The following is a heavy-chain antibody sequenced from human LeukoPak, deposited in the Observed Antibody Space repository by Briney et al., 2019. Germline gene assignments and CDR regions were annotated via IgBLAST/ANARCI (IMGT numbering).Heavy chain of an antibody. J-gene: IGHJ4*02. Sequence: GGSLRHSCAASGFTFSDYYMSWIRQAPGKGLEWVSYISSSGSTIYYADSVKGRFTISRGNAKNSLYLQMNSLRAEDTAVYYCARDRHGYYLEELDYWGQGTLVTVSS. CDR3: ARDRHGYYLEELDY. CDR1: GFTFSDYY. CDR2: ISSSGSTI. V-gene: IGHV3-11*01. D-gene: IGHD3-22*01.